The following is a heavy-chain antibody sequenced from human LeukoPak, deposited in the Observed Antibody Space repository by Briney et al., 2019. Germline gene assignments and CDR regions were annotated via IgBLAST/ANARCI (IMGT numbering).Heavy chain of an antibody. Sequence: GGSLRLSCAASGFTFSSYGMHWVRQAPGKGLEWVAFIRYDGSNKYYADSVKGRFTISRDNSKNTLYLQMNSLRAEDTAVYYCAKDQCSSTSCYLGVDWFDPWGQGTLVTVSS. CDR1: GFTFSSYG. V-gene: IGHV3-30*02. CDR2: IRYDGSNK. J-gene: IGHJ5*02. D-gene: IGHD2-2*01. CDR3: AKDQCSSTSCYLGVDWFDP.